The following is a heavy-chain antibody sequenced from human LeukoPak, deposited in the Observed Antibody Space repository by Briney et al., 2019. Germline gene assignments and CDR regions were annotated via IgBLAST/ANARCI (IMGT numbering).Heavy chain of an antibody. Sequence: PSETLSLTCAVYGGSSTGYYWSWIRQPPGKGLEWIGEINDSGNTNYSPSLESRITISVDTSRNQFSLNLNSVTAADTAVYYCARVSGYCSDGVCRFDYWGQGALVTVSS. CDR3: ARVSGYCSDGVCRFDY. J-gene: IGHJ4*02. V-gene: IGHV4-34*01. D-gene: IGHD2-8*01. CDR2: INDSGNT. CDR1: GGSSTGYY.